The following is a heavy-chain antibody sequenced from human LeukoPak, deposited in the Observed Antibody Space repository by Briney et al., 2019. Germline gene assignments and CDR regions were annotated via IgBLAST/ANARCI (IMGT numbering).Heavy chain of an antibody. CDR1: GDSISYFY. CDR3: ARGQLWLQTNFDY. CDR2: ISGSGST. V-gene: IGHV4-4*07. Sequence: SETLSLTCSVSGDSISYFYWSWIRQAAGKGLEWIGRISGSGSTDYNASLKSRVTMSVDTSKNQFSLKLSSVTAADTAVYYCARGQLWLQTNFDYWGQGTLVTVSS. D-gene: IGHD5-18*01. J-gene: IGHJ4*02.